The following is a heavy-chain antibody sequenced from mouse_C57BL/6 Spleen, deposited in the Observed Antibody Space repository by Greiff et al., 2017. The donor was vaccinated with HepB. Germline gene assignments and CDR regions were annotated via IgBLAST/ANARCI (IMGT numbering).Heavy chain of an antibody. V-gene: IGHV1-69*01. J-gene: IGHJ4*01. CDR3: ARWLGGAMDY. Sequence: QVQLQQPGAELVMPGASVKLSCKASGYTFTSYWMHWVKQRPGQGLEWIGEIDPSDSYTNYNQKFKGKSTLTVDKSSSTAYMQLSSLTSEDSAVYYCARWLGGAMDYWGQGTSVTVSS. D-gene: IGHD2-3*01. CDR2: IDPSDSYT. CDR1: GYTFTSYW.